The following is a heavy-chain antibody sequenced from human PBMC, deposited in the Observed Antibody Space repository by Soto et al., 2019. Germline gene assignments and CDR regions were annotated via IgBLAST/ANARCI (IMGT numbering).Heavy chain of an antibody. CDR3: AREPRRGYNWFDP. CDR2: IYYSGST. V-gene: IGHV4-31*03. J-gene: IGHJ5*02. CDR1: GGSISSGGYY. D-gene: IGHD3-10*01. Sequence: LSLTCTVSGGSISSGGYYWSWIRQHPGKGLEWIGYIYYSGSTYYNPSLKSRVTISVDTSKNQFSLKLSSVTAADTAVYYCAREPRRGYNWFDPWGQGTLVTVSS.